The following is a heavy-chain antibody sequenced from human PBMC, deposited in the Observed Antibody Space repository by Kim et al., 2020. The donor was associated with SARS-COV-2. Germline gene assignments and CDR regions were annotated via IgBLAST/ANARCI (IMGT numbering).Heavy chain of an antibody. D-gene: IGHD3-10*02. Sequence: YYVDSVKRRFTMSRDNAQNSLYLQMSSLRTEDTAIYYCAALDTAHVPGGIWGQETLVSVSS. V-gene: IGHV3-7*01. J-gene: IGHJ4*02. CDR3: AALDTAHVPGGI.